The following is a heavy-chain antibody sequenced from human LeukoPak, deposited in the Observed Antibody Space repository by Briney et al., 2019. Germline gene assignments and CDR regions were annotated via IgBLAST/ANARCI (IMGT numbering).Heavy chain of an antibody. CDR1: GFTFSSYW. Sequence: GGSLRLSCVVSGFTFSSYWMSWVRQAPGKGLEWVSIMYSGGTASYADSVKGRFTVSRDNSKNTLYLQMNTLRAEDTAVYYCARVPDYWGQGTLVTVSS. CDR2: MYSGGTA. J-gene: IGHJ4*02. CDR3: ARVPDY. V-gene: IGHV3-53*01.